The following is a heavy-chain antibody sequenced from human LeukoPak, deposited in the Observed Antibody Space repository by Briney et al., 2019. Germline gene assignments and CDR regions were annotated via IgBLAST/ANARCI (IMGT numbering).Heavy chain of an antibody. D-gene: IGHD3-22*01. CDR1: GFPFSSYS. V-gene: IGHV3-21*06. CDR2: ISSGSSYI. Sequence: PGGSLRLSCAASGFPFSSYSINWVRQAPGKGLEWVSSISSGSSYIYIADSLKGRFTVSRDNTKDVVYLEMHSLKAEDTAVYFCARAAAADDIPHYLDFWGQGTMVTVSS. J-gene: IGHJ4*02. CDR3: ARAAAADDIPHYLDF.